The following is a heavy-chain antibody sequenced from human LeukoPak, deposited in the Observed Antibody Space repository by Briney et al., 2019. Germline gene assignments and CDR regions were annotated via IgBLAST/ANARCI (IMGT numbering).Heavy chain of an antibody. Sequence: PGGSLRLSCAASGFTFRDYSMNWVRQAPGKGLEWVSYISTSGNYIYYADSVKGRFTISRDNAKNSPYLQMHSLRAEDTALYYCARGAYNSGGTHENWGQGTLVTVSS. CDR2: ISTSGNYI. D-gene: IGHD3-22*01. V-gene: IGHV3-21*01. J-gene: IGHJ4*02. CDR3: ARGAYNSGGTHEN. CDR1: GFTFRDYS.